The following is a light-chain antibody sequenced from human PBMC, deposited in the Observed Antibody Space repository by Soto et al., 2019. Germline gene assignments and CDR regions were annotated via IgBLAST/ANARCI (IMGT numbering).Light chain of an antibody. V-gene: IGKV3-15*01. CDR3: QQYNNWPRFT. CDR2: GES. CDR1: QSFTNK. J-gene: IGKJ3*01. Sequence: EIVMTQSPATLSVSPGERATLSCRASQSFTNKLAWYQQRPGQAPRLLIYGESTRATAIPARFSGSGSGTEFTLTISSLQSEDFAVYSCQQYNNWPRFTFGPETTVDIK.